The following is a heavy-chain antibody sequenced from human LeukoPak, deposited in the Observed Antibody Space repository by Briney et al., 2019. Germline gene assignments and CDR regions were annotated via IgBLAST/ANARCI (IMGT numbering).Heavy chain of an antibody. V-gene: IGHV1-69*13. J-gene: IGHJ5*02. D-gene: IGHD4-17*01. CDR1: GGTFISYA. CDR2: IIPIFGTA. Sequence: GASVKVSCKASGGTFISYAISWVRQAPGQGLEWMGGIIPIFGTANYAQKFQGRVTITADESTSTAYMELSSLRSEDTAVYYCARDALTAVTTNQPGGNWFDPWGQGTLVTVSS. CDR3: ARDALTAVTTNQPGGNWFDP.